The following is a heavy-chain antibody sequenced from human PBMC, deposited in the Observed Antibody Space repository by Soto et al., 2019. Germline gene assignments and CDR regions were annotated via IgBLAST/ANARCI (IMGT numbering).Heavy chain of an antibody. V-gene: IGHV3-15*07. Sequence: GESLRLSCAASGFLFSKAWMNLVRQAPGKGLEWVGRIKSESDGVTRDYAEPVKGRFIISRDDSKNMLYLQMNSLKTEDTAVYYCTSHGRQVNWHWGQGTLVIVSS. CDR1: GFLFSKAW. CDR3: TSHGRQVNWH. D-gene: IGHD2-21*01. J-gene: IGHJ4*02. CDR2: IKSESDGVTR.